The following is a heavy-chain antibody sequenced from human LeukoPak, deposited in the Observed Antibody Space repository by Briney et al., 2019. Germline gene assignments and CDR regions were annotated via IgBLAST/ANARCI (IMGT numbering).Heavy chain of an antibody. J-gene: IGHJ4*02. Sequence: GGSLRLSCAASGFTFSDYYMSWIRQAPGKGLEGVSYISSSGSTIYYADSVKGRFTISRDNAKNSLYLQMNSLRAEDTAVYYCARIYCSSTSCYSYFDYWGQGTLVTVSS. CDR1: GFTFSDYY. CDR3: ARIYCSSTSCYSYFDY. V-gene: IGHV3-11*01. D-gene: IGHD2-2*01. CDR2: ISSSGSTI.